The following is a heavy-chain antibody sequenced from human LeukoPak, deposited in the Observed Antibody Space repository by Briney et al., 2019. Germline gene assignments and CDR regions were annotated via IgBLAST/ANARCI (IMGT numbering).Heavy chain of an antibody. D-gene: IGHD1-14*01. CDR2: LWYDGSTK. CDR1: GFTFSSYG. Sequence: PGRSLRLSCAASGFTFSSYGMHWVRQAPGKGLEWVAILWYDGSTKYYADSVKGRFTISRDNSKNTLYLQMNSLRAEDTAVYYCTKDSHRRSDYWGQGTLLTVSS. J-gene: IGHJ4*02. CDR3: TKDSHRRSDY. V-gene: IGHV3-33*06.